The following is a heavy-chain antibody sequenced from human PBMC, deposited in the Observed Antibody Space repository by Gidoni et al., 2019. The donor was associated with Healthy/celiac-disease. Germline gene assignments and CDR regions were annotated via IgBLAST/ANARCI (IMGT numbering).Heavy chain of an antibody. V-gene: IGHV1-69*01. CDR2: IIPIFGTA. CDR1: GGTFSSYA. D-gene: IGHD1-26*01. CDR3: ARDSGSLGWFDP. J-gene: IGHJ5*02. Sequence: QGQLVQSGAEGKKPGSSVKVSCKASGGTFSSYAISGVRPAPGQGLEWMGGIIPIFGTANYAQKFQGRVTITADESTSTAYMELSSLRSEDTAVYYCARDSGSLGWFDPWGHGTLVTVSS.